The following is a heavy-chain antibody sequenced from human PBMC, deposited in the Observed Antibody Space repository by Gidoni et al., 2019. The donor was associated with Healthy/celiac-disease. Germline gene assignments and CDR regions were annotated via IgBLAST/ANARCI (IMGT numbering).Heavy chain of an antibody. CDR1: GGSHSSGSYY. D-gene: IGHD6-13*01. CDR3: ARDQLAAAGTPYNWFDP. Sequence: QVQLQESGPGLVKPSQNLSLTCTVSGGSHSSGSYYWSWIRQPAGKGLEWIGRIYTSGSTNYNPSLKSRVTISVDTSKNQFSLKLSSVTAADTAVYYCARDQLAAAGTPYNWFDPWGQGTLVTVSS. J-gene: IGHJ5*02. CDR2: IYTSGST. V-gene: IGHV4-61*02.